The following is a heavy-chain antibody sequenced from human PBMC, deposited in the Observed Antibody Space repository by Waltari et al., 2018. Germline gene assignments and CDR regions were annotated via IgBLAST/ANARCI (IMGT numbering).Heavy chain of an antibody. Sequence: QVQLQESGPGLVKPSETLSLTCTVSGYSISSGYYWGWIRQPPGKGLEWIGSIYHSGSTYYNPSLKSRVTISVDTSKNQFSLKLSSVTAADTAVYYCARQWLAWNWFDPWGQVTLVTVSS. D-gene: IGHD6-19*01. J-gene: IGHJ5*02. CDR1: GYSISSGYY. V-gene: IGHV4-38-2*02. CDR2: IYHSGST. CDR3: ARQWLAWNWFDP.